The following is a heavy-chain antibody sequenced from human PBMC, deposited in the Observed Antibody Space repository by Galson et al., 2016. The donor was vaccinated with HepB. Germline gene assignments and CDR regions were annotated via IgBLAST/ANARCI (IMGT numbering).Heavy chain of an antibody. CDR3: ARVCRRGSTSCYLYYYGMDV. CDR2: ISYDGNNK. D-gene: IGHD2-2*01. Sequence: SLRLSCAASGFNFRTYAMHWVRQAPGKGLEWVAVISYDGNNKYYAHSVEGRVTISRDNAKNSLSLQMNSLRDEDTAVYYCARVCRRGSTSCYLYYYGMDVWGQGTTVTVSS. V-gene: IGHV3-30-3*01. CDR1: GFNFRTYA. J-gene: IGHJ6*02.